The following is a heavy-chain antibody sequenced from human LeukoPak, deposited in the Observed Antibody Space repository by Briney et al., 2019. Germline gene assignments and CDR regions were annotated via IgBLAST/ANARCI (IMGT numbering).Heavy chain of an antibody. CDR2: ISGSGGST. V-gene: IGHV3-23*01. CDR3: ATALRGYSYGLFDY. CDR1: GFTFSSYA. J-gene: IGHJ4*02. Sequence: PGGSLRLSCAASGFTFSSYAMSWVRQAPGKGLEWVSAISGSGGSTYYADSVKGRFTISRDNSKNTLYLQMNSLRAEDTAVYYCATALRGYSYGLFDYWGQGTLVTVSS. D-gene: IGHD5-18*01.